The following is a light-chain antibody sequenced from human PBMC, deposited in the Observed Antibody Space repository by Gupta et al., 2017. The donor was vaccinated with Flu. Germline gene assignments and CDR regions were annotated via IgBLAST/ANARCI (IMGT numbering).Light chain of an antibody. V-gene: IGKV3-15*01. CDR1: QSISSN. CDR3: QHYNNWPPYT. CDR2: GAS. J-gene: IGKJ2*01. Sequence: ERATSSCRASQSISSNLAWYQQKPGQAPRLLLYGASTRATAIPARFGGSGSGTEFTLTISSLQSEDFAVYYCQHYNNWPPYTFGQGTKLEIK.